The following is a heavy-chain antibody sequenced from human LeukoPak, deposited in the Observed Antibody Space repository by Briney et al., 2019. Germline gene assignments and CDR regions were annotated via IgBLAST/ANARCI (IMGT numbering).Heavy chain of an antibody. CDR3: ATHLRFLEWLALY. Sequence: GGSLRLSCAASGFTFSSYGMHWVRQAPGKGLEWVAVIWYGGSNKYYADSVKGRFTISRDNSKNTLYLQMNSLRAEDTAVYYCATHLRFLEWLALYWGQGTLVTVSS. CDR2: IWYGGSNK. J-gene: IGHJ4*02. CDR1: GFTFSSYG. V-gene: IGHV3-33*08. D-gene: IGHD3-3*01.